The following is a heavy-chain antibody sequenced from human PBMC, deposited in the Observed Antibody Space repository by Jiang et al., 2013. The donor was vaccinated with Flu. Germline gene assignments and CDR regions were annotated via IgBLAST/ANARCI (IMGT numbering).Heavy chain of an antibody. CDR3: ARGIGGMMAFGGVVVTDAFDI. CDR2: IYHSGSI. V-gene: IGHV4-38-2*01. D-gene: IGHD3-16*02. Sequence: GPGLVKSSETLSLTCAVSGYSISSGYYWGWIRQPPGKGLEWIGSIYHSGSIYYNPSLRSRVTILRDTSKNQFSLNLSAVTAADTAVYYCARGIGGMMAFGGVVVTDAFDIWGQGTMVTVSS. CDR1: GYSISSGYY. J-gene: IGHJ3*02.